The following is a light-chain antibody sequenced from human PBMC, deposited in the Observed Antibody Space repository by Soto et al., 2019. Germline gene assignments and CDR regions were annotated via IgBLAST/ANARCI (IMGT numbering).Light chain of an antibody. V-gene: IGLV1-51*01. CDR3: GTWDESLGAGV. CDR1: GSNIGRNY. Sequence: QSVLTQPASLSAPPGEKVTISCSGRGSNIGRNYVSWYRQFPGTAPQLLIYDDSKRHSGVPDRLSGSRYGTSASLAIAGLQPGDEAVYYCGTWDESLGAGVVGGGTKLTVL. J-gene: IGLJ2*01. CDR2: DDS.